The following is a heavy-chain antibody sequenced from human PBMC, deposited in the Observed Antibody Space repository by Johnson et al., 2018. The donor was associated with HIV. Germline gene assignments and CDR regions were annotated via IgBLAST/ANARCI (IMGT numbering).Heavy chain of an antibody. Sequence: VKLVESGGGLIQPGGSLRLSCAASGFTVSSNYISWVRQAPGKGLEWVSVIYSGGSTYYADSVKGRFAISRDNSKNTLYLQMNSLRAEDTAMYYCARDKSSGYFDAFDIWGQGTMVTVSS. V-gene: IGHV3-53*01. J-gene: IGHJ3*02. CDR2: IYSGGST. CDR1: GFTVSSNY. D-gene: IGHD3-22*01. CDR3: ARDKSSGYFDAFDI.